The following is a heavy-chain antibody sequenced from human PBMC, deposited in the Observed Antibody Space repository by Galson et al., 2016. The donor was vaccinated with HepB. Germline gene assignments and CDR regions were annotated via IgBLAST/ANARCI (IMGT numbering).Heavy chain of an antibody. CDR3: ARWSSITAARTYYFDH. CDR1: GDSVSSNSAA. CDR2: TYYRSKWYN. Sequence: CAISGDSVSSNSAAWSWIRQSPSRGLEWLGRTYYRSKWYNDYAVSVKSRITINPDTLKNQFSLKLSSVTAADTAVYYCARWSSITAARTYYFDHWGLGTLVTVSS. J-gene: IGHJ4*02. D-gene: IGHD5-12*01. V-gene: IGHV6-1*01.